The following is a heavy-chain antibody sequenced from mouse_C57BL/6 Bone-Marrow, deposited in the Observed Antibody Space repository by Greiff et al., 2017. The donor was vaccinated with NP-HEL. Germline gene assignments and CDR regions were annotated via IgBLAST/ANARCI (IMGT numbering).Heavy chain of an antibody. V-gene: IGHV1-81*01. Sequence: QVQLQQSGAELARPGASVKLSCKASGYTFTSYGISWVKQRTGQGLEWIGEIYPRSGNTYYNEKFKGKATLTADKSSSTAYMELRILTSEDSAVYFCAPITTVVAYYYAMDYWGQGTSVTVSS. J-gene: IGHJ4*01. D-gene: IGHD1-1*01. CDR2: IYPRSGNT. CDR1: GYTFTSYG. CDR3: APITTVVAYYYAMDY.